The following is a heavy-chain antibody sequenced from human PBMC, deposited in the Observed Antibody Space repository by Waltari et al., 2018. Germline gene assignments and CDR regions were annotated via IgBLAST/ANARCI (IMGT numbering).Heavy chain of an antibody. CDR3: ARWPALSADPYYFDY. V-gene: IGHV1-2*05. CDR1: GYTFIDYY. CDR2: VIPKSGGT. J-gene: IGHJ4*02. D-gene: IGHD3-16*01. Sequence: QVQLVQSGAEVKKPGASVRVSCKTSGYTFIDYYIHWVRQAPGQGLEWMGRVIPKSGGTSYPQKFKDRVTMTRDTSISTAYMELSRLTFDDTVVYFCARWPALSADPYYFDYWGQGTLVTVSS.